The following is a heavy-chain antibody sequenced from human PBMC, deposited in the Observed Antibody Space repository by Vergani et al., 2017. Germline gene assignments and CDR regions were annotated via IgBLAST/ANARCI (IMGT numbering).Heavy chain of an antibody. CDR2: ISSSGSTI. CDR3: ARDRSYCSGGSCYSDPLFDY. D-gene: IGHD2-15*01. J-gene: IGHJ4*02. Sequence: QVQLVESGGGLVKPGGSLRLSCAAPGFPFSDYYMSWIRQAPGQGLEWVSYISSSGSTIYYADSVKGRFTISRDNAKNSLYLQMNSLRAEDTAVYYCARDRSYCSGGSCYSDPLFDYWGQGTLVTVSS. CDR1: GFPFSDYY. V-gene: IGHV3-11*01.